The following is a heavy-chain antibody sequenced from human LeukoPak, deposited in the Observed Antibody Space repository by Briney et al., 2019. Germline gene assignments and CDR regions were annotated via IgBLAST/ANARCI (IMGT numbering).Heavy chain of an antibody. CDR3: ARVQILTGYIFDY. J-gene: IGHJ4*02. CDR2: IYHSGST. V-gene: IGHV4-30-2*01. D-gene: IGHD3-9*01. Sequence: SETLSLTCTVSGGSISSGGYYWSWIRQPPGKGLEWIGYIYHSGSTYYNPSLKSRVTMSVDRSKNQFSLKLSSVTAADTAVYYCARVQILTGYIFDYWGQGTLVTVSS. CDR1: GGSISSGGYY.